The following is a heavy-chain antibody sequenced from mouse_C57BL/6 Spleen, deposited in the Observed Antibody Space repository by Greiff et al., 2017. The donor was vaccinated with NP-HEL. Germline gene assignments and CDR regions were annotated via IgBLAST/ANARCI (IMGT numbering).Heavy chain of an antibody. V-gene: IGHV1-22*01. CDR3: ARGSYDYDSFAY. CDR1: GYTFTDYN. Sequence: VQLQQSGPELVKPGASVKMSCKASGYTFTDYNMHWVKQSHGKSLEWIGYINPNNGGTSYNQKFKGKATLTVNKSSSTAYMELRSLTSEDSAVYYCARGSYDYDSFAYWGQGTLVTVSA. D-gene: IGHD2-4*01. J-gene: IGHJ3*01. CDR2: INPNNGGT.